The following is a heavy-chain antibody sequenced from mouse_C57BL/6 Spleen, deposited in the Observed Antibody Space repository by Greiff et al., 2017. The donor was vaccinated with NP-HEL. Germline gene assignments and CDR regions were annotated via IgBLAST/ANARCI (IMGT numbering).Heavy chain of an antibody. Sequence: EVQRVESGAELVKPGASVKLSCTASGFNIKDYYMHWVKQRTEQGLEWIGRIDPEDGETKSAPKFQGKATITADTSSNTAYLQLSSLTSEDTAVYYCANSNYVGYAMDYWGQGTSVTVSS. D-gene: IGHD2-5*01. CDR3: ANSNYVGYAMDY. CDR1: GFNIKDYY. V-gene: IGHV14-2*01. CDR2: IDPEDGET. J-gene: IGHJ4*01.